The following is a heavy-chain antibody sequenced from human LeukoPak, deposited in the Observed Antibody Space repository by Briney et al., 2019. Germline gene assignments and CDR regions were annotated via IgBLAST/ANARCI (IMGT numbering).Heavy chain of an antibody. D-gene: IGHD6-6*01. CDR3: AKVTVRVSSLPGDY. CDR2: ISGSGGST. CDR1: GFTFSSYA. Sequence: GGSLRLSCAASGFTFSSYAMSWVRQAPGKRLEWVSAISGSGGSTYYADSVKGRFTISRDNSKNTLYLQMNSLRAEDTAVYYCAKVTVRVSSLPGDYWGQGTLVTVSS. J-gene: IGHJ4*02. V-gene: IGHV3-23*01.